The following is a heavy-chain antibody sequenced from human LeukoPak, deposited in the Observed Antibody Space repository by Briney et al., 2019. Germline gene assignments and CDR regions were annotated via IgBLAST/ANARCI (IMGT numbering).Heavy chain of an antibody. J-gene: IGHJ4*02. CDR1: GGTFSSYA. Sequence: SVKVSCKASGGTFSSYAISWVRQAPGQGLEWMGGIIPIFGTANYAQKFQGRVTITADESTSTAYMELSSLRSEGTAVYYCARGPRTDDGAGFDYWGQGTLVTVSS. D-gene: IGHD1-1*01. CDR2: IIPIFGTA. V-gene: IGHV1-69*13. CDR3: ARGPRTDDGAGFDY.